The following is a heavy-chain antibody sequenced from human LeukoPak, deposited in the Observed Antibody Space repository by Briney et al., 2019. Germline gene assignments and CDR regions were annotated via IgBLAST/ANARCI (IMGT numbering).Heavy chain of an antibody. V-gene: IGHV1-2*02. CDR1: GFRFTGYY. J-gene: IGHJ4*02. CDR2: INPNSGGT. Sequence: ASVKVSCKASGFRFTGYYFHWVRQAPGEGLEWMAWINPNSGGTILAEKFQGRVTMTADTSSSTAYMEVNILRSGDTAVYYCARSKYNISTGYQIDIWGQGTLIVVSS. CDR3: ARSKYNISTGYQIDI. D-gene: IGHD3-9*01.